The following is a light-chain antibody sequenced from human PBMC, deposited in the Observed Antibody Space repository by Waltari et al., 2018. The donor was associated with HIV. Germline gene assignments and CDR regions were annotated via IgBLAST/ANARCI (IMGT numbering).Light chain of an antibody. CDR2: DAS. CDR3: QQYGNLPPS. V-gene: IGKV1-33*01. CDR1: QDISNY. J-gene: IGKJ4*01. Sequence: DIQMTQSPSSLSASVGDRVTITCQASQDISNYLNWYQQKPGKAPKLLIYDASNLQIGVPSRFSGSGSGTDFSFTISSLQLEDIATYYCQQYGNLPPSFGGGTKVEIK.